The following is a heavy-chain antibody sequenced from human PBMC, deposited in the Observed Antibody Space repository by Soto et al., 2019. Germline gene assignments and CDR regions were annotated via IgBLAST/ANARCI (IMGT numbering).Heavy chain of an antibody. J-gene: IGHJ4*02. D-gene: IGHD3-9*01. V-gene: IGHV1-24*01. CDR1: GYTLTEFS. Sequence: ASVKVSCKVSGYTLTEFSMHWARQAPGKGLEWMGGFDPEDGETIYAQKFQGRVTMTEDTSTDTAYMELSSLRSEDTAVYYCATEGRGYFDWLYHFDYWGQGTLVTVSS. CDR2: FDPEDGET. CDR3: ATEGRGYFDWLYHFDY.